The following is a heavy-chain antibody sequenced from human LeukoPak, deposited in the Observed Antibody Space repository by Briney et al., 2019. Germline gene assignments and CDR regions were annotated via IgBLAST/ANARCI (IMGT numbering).Heavy chain of an antibody. CDR2: GHDGST. D-gene: IGHD3-10*01. CDR3: PRLRRGVRELY. Sequence: PGGSLRLSCAASGFTFSSYAMSWVRQAPGKGLEWVSTGHDGSTYYAHSVKGRFTISKDNFSNTLYLQMNSLRAEDTAVYYCPRLRRGVRELYWGPGTLVTVSS. V-gene: IGHV3-23*01. J-gene: IGHJ4*02. CDR1: GFTFSSYA.